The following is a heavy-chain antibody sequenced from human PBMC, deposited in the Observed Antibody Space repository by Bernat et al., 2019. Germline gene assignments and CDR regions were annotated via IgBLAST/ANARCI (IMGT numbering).Heavy chain of an antibody. D-gene: IGHD6-13*01. V-gene: IGHV3-30*18. Sequence: QVQLVESGGGVVQPGRSLRLSCSAPGFTFISYGMHWVRQAPGKGLEWLAVISYDGSNKYYADSVKGRFTISRDNSKNTLYLQMNSLRAEETAVYYCAKGTDSSSLDYWGQGTLVTVSS. CDR1: GFTFISYG. J-gene: IGHJ4*02. CDR3: AKGTDSSSLDY. CDR2: ISYDGSNK.